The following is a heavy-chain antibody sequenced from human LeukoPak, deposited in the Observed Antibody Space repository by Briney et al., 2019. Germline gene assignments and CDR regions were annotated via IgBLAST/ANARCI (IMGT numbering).Heavy chain of an antibody. CDR3: ARTYHSSGYYFYPDY. J-gene: IGHJ4*02. V-gene: IGHV1-46*01. D-gene: IGHD3-22*01. Sequence: GASVKVSCTASGYTFTTYSMHWVRQAPGQGLEWMAIINLSGGSTDYTQKFRGRVTMTRDTSTSTVYMELTSLRSEDTAVYYCARTYHSSGYYFYPDYWGQGTLVTVSS. CDR1: GYTFTTYS. CDR2: INLSGGST.